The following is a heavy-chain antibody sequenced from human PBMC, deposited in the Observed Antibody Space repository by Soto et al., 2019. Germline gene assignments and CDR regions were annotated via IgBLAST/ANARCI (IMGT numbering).Heavy chain of an antibody. CDR2: IYYSGST. CDR3: ARVGCRGGSCYWTRYASDP. Sequence: SETLSLTCTVSGGSISSGGYYWSWILHHPGKGLEWIGYIYYSGSTYYNPSLKSRVTISVDTSKNQFSLKLSSVTAADTAVYYCARVGCRGGSCYWTRYASDPPGQGKRVNVPS. D-gene: IGHD2-15*01. V-gene: IGHV4-31*03. J-gene: IGHJ3*01. CDR1: GGSISSGGYY.